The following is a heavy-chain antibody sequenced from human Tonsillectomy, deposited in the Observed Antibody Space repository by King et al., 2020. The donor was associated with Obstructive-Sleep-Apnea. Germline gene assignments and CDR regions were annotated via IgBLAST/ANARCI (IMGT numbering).Heavy chain of an antibody. D-gene: IGHD4-11*01. CDR3: IRQDYSIDY. V-gene: IGHV3-73*01. Sequence: VQLVESGGGLVQPGGSLKLSCAASGFTFSGSAMHWVRQASGKGLEWVGHIRSKANSYATAYAASVKGRFTISRDCSKNTAYLQMNSLKTEDTAVYYCIRQDYSIDYWGQGTLVTVSS. CDR1: GFTFSGSA. J-gene: IGHJ4*02. CDR2: IRSKANSYAT.